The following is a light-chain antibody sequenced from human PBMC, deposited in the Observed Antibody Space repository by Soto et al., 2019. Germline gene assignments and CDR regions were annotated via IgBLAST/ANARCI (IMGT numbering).Light chain of an antibody. V-gene: IGKV3-11*01. J-gene: IGKJ4*01. Sequence: EIVLTQSPATLSLSPGERATLSCRASQSVNNNLAWYQQKPGQAPRLLIYEASNRATGIPARFSGSGSGTAFTLTITGLEPEDFAVYYCQQRFSWPPLTFGGGTKVEIK. CDR1: QSVNNN. CDR3: QQRFSWPPLT. CDR2: EAS.